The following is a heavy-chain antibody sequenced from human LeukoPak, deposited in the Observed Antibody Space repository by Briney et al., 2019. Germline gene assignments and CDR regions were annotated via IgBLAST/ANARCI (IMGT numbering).Heavy chain of an antibody. CDR3: ARVDYGDYGFDY. CDR2: IYSGGST. CDR1: GFTVSSNY. V-gene: IGHV3-66*01. J-gene: IGHJ4*02. Sequence: GGSPRLSCAASGFTVSSNYMSWVRQAPGKGLEWVSVIYSGGSTYYADSVKGRFTISRDNSKNTLYLQMNSLRAEDTAVYYCARVDYGDYGFDYWGQGTLVTVS. D-gene: IGHD4-17*01.